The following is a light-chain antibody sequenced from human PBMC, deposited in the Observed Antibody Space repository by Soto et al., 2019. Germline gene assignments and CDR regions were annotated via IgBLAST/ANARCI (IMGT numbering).Light chain of an antibody. J-gene: IGKJ5*01. CDR3: QQLNSYPFT. V-gene: IGKV1-13*02. Sequence: AIQLTQSPSSLSASVGDRVTITCRASQGISSALAWYQHKPGKPPKLLIYHASSLEGGVPSRFSGSGSGTDFTLSISSLQPEDFATYYCQQLNSYPFTFGQGTRLEIK. CDR2: HAS. CDR1: QGISSA.